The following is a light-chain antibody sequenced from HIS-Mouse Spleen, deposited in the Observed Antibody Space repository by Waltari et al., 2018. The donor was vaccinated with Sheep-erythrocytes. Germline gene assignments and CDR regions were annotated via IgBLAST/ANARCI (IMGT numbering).Light chain of an antibody. J-gene: IGLJ1*01. CDR1: SSDVGGYHY. Sequence: QSALTQPRSVSGSPGQSVTISCTGTSSDVGGYHYVSWYQQHPGKAPKPMSYDVSKRPSGVPDRFAGSKSGNTASLTISGLQAEDEADYYCCSYAGSYNHVFATGTKVTVL. CDR2: DVS. CDR3: CSYAGSYNHV. V-gene: IGLV2-11*01.